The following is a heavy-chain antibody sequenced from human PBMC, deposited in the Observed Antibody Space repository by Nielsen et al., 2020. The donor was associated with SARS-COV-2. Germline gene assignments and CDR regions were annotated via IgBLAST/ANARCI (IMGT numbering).Heavy chain of an antibody. J-gene: IGHJ4*02. CDR2: FDPEDGET. Sequence: ASVKVSCKVSGYTLTELSMHWVRQAPGKGLEWMGGFDPEDGETIYAQKFQGRVTITADKSTSTAYMELSSLRSEDTAVYYCAREVLGGKAGYWGQGTLVTVSS. CDR1: GYTLTELS. CDR3: AREVLGGKAGY. V-gene: IGHV1-24*01. D-gene: IGHD2-15*01.